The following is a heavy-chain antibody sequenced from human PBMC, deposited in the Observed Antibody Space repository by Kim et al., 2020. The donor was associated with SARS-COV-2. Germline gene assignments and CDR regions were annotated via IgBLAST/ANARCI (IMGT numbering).Heavy chain of an antibody. J-gene: IGHJ4*02. CDR1: GFAFSSYE. CDR3: ARVSYYFDY. Sequence: GGSLRLSCAASGFAFSSYEMNWVRQAPGKGLEWVSYISSGSGSKSYADSVKGRFTISRDNAKNSLYLQINSLRDEDTATYYCARVSYYFDYWGQGTLVTV. CDR2: ISSGSGSK. V-gene: IGHV3-48*02.